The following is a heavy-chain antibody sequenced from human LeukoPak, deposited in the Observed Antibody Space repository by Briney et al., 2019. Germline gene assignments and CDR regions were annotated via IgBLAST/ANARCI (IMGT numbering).Heavy chain of an antibody. CDR2: VSSSGTTI. J-gene: IGHJ5*02. CDR3: AKGGSYPYNWFDP. CDR1: GFTFSDYY. V-gene: IGHV3-11*01. Sequence: GGSLRLSCAASGFTFSDYYMSWIRQAPGKGLEWVSYVSSSGTTIYYADSVKGRFTISRDNSKNTLYLQMNSLRAEDTAVYYCAKGGSYPYNWFDPWGQGTLVTVSS. D-gene: IGHD1-26*01.